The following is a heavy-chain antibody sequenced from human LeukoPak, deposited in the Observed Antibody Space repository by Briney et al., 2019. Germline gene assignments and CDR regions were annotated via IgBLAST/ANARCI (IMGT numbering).Heavy chain of an antibody. V-gene: IGHV1-18*01. CDR3: ARVAAAGFHHNWFDP. CDR1: GYTFTSYG. CDR2: ISAYNGNT. D-gene: IGHD6-13*01. Sequence: ASVKVSCKASGYTFTSYGISWVRQAPGQGLEWMGWISAYNGNTNYAQKLQGRVTMTTDTSTSTAYMELRSLRSDDTAVYYCARVAAAGFHHNWFDPRGQGTLVTVSS. J-gene: IGHJ5*02.